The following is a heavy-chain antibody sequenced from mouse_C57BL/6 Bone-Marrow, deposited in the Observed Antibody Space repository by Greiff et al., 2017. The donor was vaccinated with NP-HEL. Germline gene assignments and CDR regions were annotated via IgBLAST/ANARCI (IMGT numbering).Heavy chain of an antibody. V-gene: IGHV1-15*01. D-gene: IGHD4-1*01. CDR3: TGLGSAWFAY. Sequence: QVQLKQSGAELVRPGASVTLSCKASGYTFTDYEMHWVKQTPVHGLEWIGAIDPETGGTAYNQKFKGKAILTADKSSSTAYMELRSLTSEDSAVYYCTGLGSAWFAYWGQGTLVTVSA. CDR1: GYTFTDYE. CDR2: IDPETGGT. J-gene: IGHJ3*01.